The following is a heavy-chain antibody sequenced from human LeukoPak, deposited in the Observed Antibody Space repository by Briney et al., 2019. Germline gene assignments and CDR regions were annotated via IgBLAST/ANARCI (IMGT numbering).Heavy chain of an antibody. J-gene: IGHJ6*03. CDR2: INPSGGST. D-gene: IGHD2-21*02. CDR3: ARSAADCGGDCRYYYYYYMDV. Sequence: ASVKVSCKASGYTFTGYYMHWVRQAPGQGLEWMGIINPSGGSTSYAQKFQGRVTMTRDTSTSTVYMELSSLRSEDTAVCYCARSAADCGGDCRYYYYYYMDVWGKGTTVTISS. CDR1: GYTFTGYY. V-gene: IGHV1-46*01.